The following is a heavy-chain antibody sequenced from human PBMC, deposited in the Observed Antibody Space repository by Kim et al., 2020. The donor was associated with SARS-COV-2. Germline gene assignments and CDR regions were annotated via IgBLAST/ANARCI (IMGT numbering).Heavy chain of an antibody. V-gene: IGHV3-48*03. Sequence: GGSLRLSCAASGFTFSSYEMNWVRQAAGRGLEWVSYISSSGTNTYYADSVKGRFTISRDNAKNSLYLQMNSLRGEDTAVYYCTSARLSAVRPRGWGQGTL. J-gene: IGHJ4*02. D-gene: IGHD6-6*01. CDR1: GFTFSSYE. CDR2: ISSSGTNT. CDR3: TSARLSAVRPRG.